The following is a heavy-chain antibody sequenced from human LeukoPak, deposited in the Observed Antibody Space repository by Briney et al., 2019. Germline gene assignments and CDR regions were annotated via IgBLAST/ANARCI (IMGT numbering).Heavy chain of an antibody. Sequence: SETLSLTCAVYGGSFSGYYWSWIRQPPGKRLEWIGEINHSGSTNYNPSLKSRVTISVDTSKNQFSLKLSSVTAADTTVYYCARTYYYDSSGYLPYTFDYWGQGTLVTVSS. V-gene: IGHV4-34*01. D-gene: IGHD3-22*01. CDR2: INHSGST. J-gene: IGHJ4*02. CDR3: ARTYYYDSSGYLPYTFDY. CDR1: GGSFSGYY.